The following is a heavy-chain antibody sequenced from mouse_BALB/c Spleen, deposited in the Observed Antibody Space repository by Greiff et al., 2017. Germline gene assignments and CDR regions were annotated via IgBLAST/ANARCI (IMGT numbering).Heavy chain of an antibody. V-gene: IGHV1-18*01. J-gene: IGHJ2*01. CDR2: INPNNGGT. CDR3: ARSGTLGYFDY. CDR1: GYTFTDYN. D-gene: IGHD2-14*01. Sequence: EVQRVESGPELVKPGASVKIPCKASGYTFTDYNMDWVKQSHGKSLEWIGDINPNNGGTIYNQKFKGKATLTVDKSSSTAYMELRSLTSEDTAVYYCARSGTLGYFDYWGQGTTLTVSS.